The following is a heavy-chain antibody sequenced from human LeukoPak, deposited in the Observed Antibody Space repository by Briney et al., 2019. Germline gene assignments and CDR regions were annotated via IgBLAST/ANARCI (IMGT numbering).Heavy chain of an antibody. Sequence: ASVKVSCKASGYTFTNYDINWVRQATEQGLEWMGWMNPNNGNTGYAQKFQGRVTITRNTSISTAYMELSSLRSEDTAVYYCAREAITIFGVVRTQTTYGPHRFDPWGQGTLVTVSS. CDR2: MNPNNGNT. V-gene: IGHV1-8*03. J-gene: IGHJ5*02. CDR1: GYTFTNYD. D-gene: IGHD3-3*01. CDR3: AREAITIFGVVRTQTTYGPHRFDP.